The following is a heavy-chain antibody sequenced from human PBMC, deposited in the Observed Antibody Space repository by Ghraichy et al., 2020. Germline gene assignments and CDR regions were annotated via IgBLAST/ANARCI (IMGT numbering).Heavy chain of an antibody. CDR3: ESVGFYGSGSYYKQEIPPSVGY. J-gene: IGHJ4*02. CDR2: ISGSGGST. V-gene: IGHV3-23*01. D-gene: IGHD3-10*01. CDR1: GFTFSSYA. Sequence: LSLTCAASGFTFSSYAMSWVRQAPGKGLEWVSAISGSGGSTYYADSVKGRFTISRDNSKNTLYLQMNSLRAEDTAVYYCESVGFYGSGSYYKQEIPPSVGYWGQGTLVTVSS.